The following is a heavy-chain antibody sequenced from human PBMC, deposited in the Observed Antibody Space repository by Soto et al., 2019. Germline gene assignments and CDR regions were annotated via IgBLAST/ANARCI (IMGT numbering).Heavy chain of an antibody. Sequence: ASVKVSCKVSGYTLTELSMHWLLQAPGKGLEWMGGFDPEDGETIYAQKFQGRVTMTEDTSTDTAYMELSSLRSEDTAVYYCAKAGLYYYYMDVWGKGTTVTVSS. CDR2: FDPEDGET. CDR3: AKAGLYYYYMDV. V-gene: IGHV1-24*01. CDR1: GYTLTELS. J-gene: IGHJ6*03. D-gene: IGHD6-19*01.